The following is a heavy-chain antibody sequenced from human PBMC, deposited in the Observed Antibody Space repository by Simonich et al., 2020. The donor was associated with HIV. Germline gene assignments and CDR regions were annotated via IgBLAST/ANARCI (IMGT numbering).Heavy chain of an antibody. CDR3: ARGSPQDPYYYYYYMDV. Sequence: QVQLVQSGAEVKKPGASVKVSCKTSGYIFTSYAISWVRQAPGQGLEWMGWISAYNGTTNYAQKLQGRVTMTTDTSTSTAYMELRSLRSDDTAVYYCARGSPQDPYYYYYYMDVWGKGTTVTVSS. V-gene: IGHV1-18*01. CDR2: ISAYNGTT. D-gene: IGHD2-15*01. CDR1: GYIFTSYA. J-gene: IGHJ6*03.